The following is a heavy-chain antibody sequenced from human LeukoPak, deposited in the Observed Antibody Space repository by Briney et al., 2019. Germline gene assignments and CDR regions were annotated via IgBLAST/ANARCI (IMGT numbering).Heavy chain of an antibody. CDR3: AREMGLNIVATFGY. V-gene: IGHV3-23*01. D-gene: IGHD5-12*01. J-gene: IGHJ4*02. Sequence: QPGGSLRLSCAASGFTFSSYAMSWVRQAPGKGLEWVSAISGSGGSTYYADSVKSRFTISRDNSKNTLYLQMNSLRAEDTAVYYCAREMGLNIVATFGYWGQGTLVTVSS. CDR1: GFTFSSYA. CDR2: ISGSGGST.